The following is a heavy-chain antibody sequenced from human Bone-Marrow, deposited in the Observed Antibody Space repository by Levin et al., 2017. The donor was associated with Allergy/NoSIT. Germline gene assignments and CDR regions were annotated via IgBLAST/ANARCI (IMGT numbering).Heavy chain of an antibody. V-gene: IGHV3-7*01. CDR3: ARDVFGALDF. Sequence: RGESLKISCAASGFTFTTYFMAWVRQAPGKGLEWVANIKQDGSTANYLDSVKGRFTISIDNAKNSLYLQMNSLRDDDTGVYYCARDVFGALDFWGQGSLVTVSS. CDR2: IKQDGSTA. CDR1: GFTFTTYF. D-gene: IGHD1-26*01. J-gene: IGHJ4*02.